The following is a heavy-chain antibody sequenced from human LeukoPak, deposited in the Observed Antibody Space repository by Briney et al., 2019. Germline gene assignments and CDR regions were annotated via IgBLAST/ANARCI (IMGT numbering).Heavy chain of an antibody. Sequence: PSETLSLTCTVSGGSISSYYWSWIRQPAGKGLEWIGRIYTSGSTNHNPSLKSRVTMSVDTSKNQFSLKLSSVTAADTAVYYCAFSTRPQTDAIDIWGQGTMVTVSS. CDR2: IYTSGST. D-gene: IGHD2-2*01. CDR3: AFSTRPQTDAIDI. J-gene: IGHJ3*02. V-gene: IGHV4-4*07. CDR1: GGSISSYY.